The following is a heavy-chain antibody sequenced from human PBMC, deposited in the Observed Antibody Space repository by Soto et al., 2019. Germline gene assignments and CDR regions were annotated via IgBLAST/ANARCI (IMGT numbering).Heavy chain of an antibody. Sequence: SETLSLTCTVSGGSISSYYLSWIRQPPGKGLEWIGYIYYSGSTYYNPSLKSRVTISVDTSKNQFSLKLSSVTAADTAVYYCARTNYDFWSGYRTTYDYWGQGTLVTVSS. CDR1: GGSISSYY. CDR2: IYYSGST. V-gene: IGHV4-59*08. J-gene: IGHJ4*02. D-gene: IGHD3-3*01. CDR3: ARTNYDFWSGYRTTYDY.